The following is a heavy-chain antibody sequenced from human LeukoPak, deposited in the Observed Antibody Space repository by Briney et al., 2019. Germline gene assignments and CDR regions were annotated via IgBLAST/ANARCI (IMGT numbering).Heavy chain of an antibody. Sequence: PGGSLRLSCAASGFTFSSYAMSWVRQAPGKGLEWVSAISGSGGSTYYADSVKGRFTISRDNSKNTLYLQMNSLRAEDTAVYYCARGYSYGGLENWFDPWGQGTLVTVSS. V-gene: IGHV3-23*01. CDR1: GFTFSSYA. D-gene: IGHD5-18*01. CDR2: ISGSGGST. J-gene: IGHJ5*02. CDR3: ARGYSYGGLENWFDP.